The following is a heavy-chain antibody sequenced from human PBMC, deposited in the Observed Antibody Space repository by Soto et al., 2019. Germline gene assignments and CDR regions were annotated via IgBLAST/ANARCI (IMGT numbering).Heavy chain of an antibody. V-gene: IGHV3-30*18. CDR3: AKDPLFFSDMVRGVTRGYYFDY. CDR2: ISYDGSNK. CDR1: GFTFSSYG. Sequence: QVQLVESGGGVVQPGRSLRLSCAASGFTFSSYGMHWVRQAPGKGLEWVAVISYDGSNKYYADSVKGRFTISRDNSKNTLYLQMNSLRAEDTAVYYCAKDPLFFSDMVRGVTRGYYFDYWGQGTLVTVSS. D-gene: IGHD3-10*01. J-gene: IGHJ4*02.